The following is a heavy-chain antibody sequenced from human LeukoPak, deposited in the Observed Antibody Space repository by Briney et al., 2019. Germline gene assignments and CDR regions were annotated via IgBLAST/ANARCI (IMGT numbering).Heavy chain of an antibody. CDR3: ARDPGGHYDISTGLSPPYYYYGMDV. CDR1: GGTSSSYA. V-gene: IGHV1-69*06. Sequence: SVKVSCKASGGTSSSYAISWVRQAPGQGLEWMGGIIPIFGTANYAQKFQGRVTITADKSTSTAYMELSSLRSEDTAVYYCARDPGGHYDISTGLSPPYYYYGMDVWGKGTTVTVSS. D-gene: IGHD3-9*01. J-gene: IGHJ6*04. CDR2: IIPIFGTA.